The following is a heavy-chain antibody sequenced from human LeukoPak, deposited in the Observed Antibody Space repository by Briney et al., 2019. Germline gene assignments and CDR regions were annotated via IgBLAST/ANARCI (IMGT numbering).Heavy chain of an antibody. Sequence: GGSLRLSCAASGFTFSSYGMHWVRQAPGKGLEWVAFIRYDGSNKYYADSVKGRFTISRDNAKNSLYLQMNSLRAEDTAVYYCARVLYGSGGYLDYWGQGTLVTVSS. CDR1: GFTFSSYG. D-gene: IGHD2-15*01. CDR3: ARVLYGSGGYLDY. J-gene: IGHJ4*02. V-gene: IGHV3-30*02. CDR2: IRYDGSNK.